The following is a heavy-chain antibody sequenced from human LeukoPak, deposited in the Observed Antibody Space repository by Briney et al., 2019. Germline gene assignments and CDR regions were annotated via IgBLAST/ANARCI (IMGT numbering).Heavy chain of an antibody. Sequence: GASVKVSCKTSGYSFTQSGISWVRQAPGQGLEWMGWISAYNGNTNHAQKLQGRVTMTTDTSTSTAYMELRSLRSDDTAVYYCARDEGSGWFNWFDPWGQGTLVTVSS. CDR1: GYSFTQSG. D-gene: IGHD6-19*01. J-gene: IGHJ5*02. CDR3: ARDEGSGWFNWFDP. CDR2: ISAYNGNT. V-gene: IGHV1-18*01.